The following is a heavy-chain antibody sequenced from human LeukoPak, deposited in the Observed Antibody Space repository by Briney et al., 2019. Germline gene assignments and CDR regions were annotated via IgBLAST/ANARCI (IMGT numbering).Heavy chain of an antibody. Sequence: GGSLRLSCAASGFTFSSYAMSWVRQAPGKGLEWVSAISGSGGSTYYADSVKGRFTISRDNSKNTLYLQMNSLRAEDTAVYYCAKDLYYDSSGYQNLPDFWGQGTLVTVSS. D-gene: IGHD3-22*01. CDR3: AKDLYYDSSGYQNLPDF. J-gene: IGHJ4*02. V-gene: IGHV3-23*01. CDR2: ISGSGGST. CDR1: GFTFSSYA.